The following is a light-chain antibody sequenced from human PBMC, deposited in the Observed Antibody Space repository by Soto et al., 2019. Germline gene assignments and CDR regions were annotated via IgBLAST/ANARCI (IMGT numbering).Light chain of an antibody. CDR1: SGNSNYA. J-gene: IGLJ3*02. CDR2: VNSDGSH. CDR3: QTWGTGIWV. V-gene: IGLV4-69*01. Sequence: QSVLTQSPSASASLGASVKLTCTLSSGNSNYAIAWHQQQPGKGPRYLMKVNSDGSHSKGDGIPDRVSGSISGAERYLTISSLQSEDEADYYCQTWGTGIWVFGGGTKVTVL.